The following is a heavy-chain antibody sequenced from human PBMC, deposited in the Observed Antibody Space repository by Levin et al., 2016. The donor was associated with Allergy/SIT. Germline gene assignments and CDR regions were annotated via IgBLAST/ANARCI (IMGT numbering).Heavy chain of an antibody. D-gene: IGHD3-3*01. CDR2: IIPIFGTA. CDR3: ARIPTPYYDFWSGYDY. J-gene: IGHJ4*02. V-gene: IGHV1-69*01. Sequence: WVRQAPGQGLEWMGGIIPIFGTANYAQKFQGRVTITADESTSTAYMELSSLRSEDTAVYYCARIPTPYYDFWSGYDYWGQGTLVTVSS.